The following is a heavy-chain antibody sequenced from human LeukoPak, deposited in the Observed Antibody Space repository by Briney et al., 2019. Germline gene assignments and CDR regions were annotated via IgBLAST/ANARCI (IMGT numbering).Heavy chain of an antibody. J-gene: IGHJ3*02. V-gene: IGHV3-30*02. CDR3: AKTTIVGVTVDAFDI. CDR2: IRYDGSNK. CDR1: GFTFSNFA. D-gene: IGHD1-26*01. Sequence: GGSLRLSCAASGFTFSNFAMHWVRQAPGKGLEWVSFIRYDGSNKYYADSVKGRFTISRDNSKNTLYLQMNSLRAEGTAVYYCAKTTIVGVTVDAFDIWGQGTMVTVSS.